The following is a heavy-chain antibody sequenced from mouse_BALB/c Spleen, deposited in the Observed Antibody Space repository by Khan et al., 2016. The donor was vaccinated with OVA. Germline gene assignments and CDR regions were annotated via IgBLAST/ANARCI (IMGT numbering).Heavy chain of an antibody. J-gene: IGHJ3*01. CDR1: GFTFSDYY. CDR3: ARGYYGDPFAY. CDR2: ISDGGRYT. D-gene: IGHD2-13*01. V-gene: IGHV5-4*02. Sequence: EVQLVESGGGLVQPGGSLKLSCAASGFTFSDYYMYWVRQTPEKRLEWVATISDGGRYTYYPDSVKGRFTISRDDAKNNLYLQMSSLKSEDIAMYYCARGYYGDPFAYWGQGTLVTVSA.